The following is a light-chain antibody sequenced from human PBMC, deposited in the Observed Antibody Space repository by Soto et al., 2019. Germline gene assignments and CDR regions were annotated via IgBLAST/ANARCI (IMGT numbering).Light chain of an antibody. CDR2: GAS. J-gene: IGKJ2*01. CDR3: QQYGVSPLMFT. CDR1: QSVSNNY. Sequence: EIVLVQSPGTLSLSPGERATLSCRASQSVSNNYLAWYQQKPGQAPRLLIYGASSRATGVPDRFSGSGTGTDFNLTITRREPEDFAVYYCQQYGVSPLMFTFGQGTKVGVK. V-gene: IGKV3-20*01.